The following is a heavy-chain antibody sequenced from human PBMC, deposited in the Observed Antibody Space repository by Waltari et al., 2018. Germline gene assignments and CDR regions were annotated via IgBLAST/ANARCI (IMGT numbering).Heavy chain of an antibody. V-gene: IGHV4-34*01. Sequence: QVQLQQWGAGLLKPSETLSLTCAVYGGSFSSYYWGWIRQPPGKGLEWIGEINHSGSTNYNPSLKSRVTISVDTSKNQFSLKLSSVTAADTALYYCVRKGGDDGDYYNYYMDVWGKRTTVTISS. D-gene: IGHD2-21*01. J-gene: IGHJ6*03. CDR1: GGSFSSYY. CDR3: VRKGGDDGDYYNYYMDV. CDR2: INHSGST.